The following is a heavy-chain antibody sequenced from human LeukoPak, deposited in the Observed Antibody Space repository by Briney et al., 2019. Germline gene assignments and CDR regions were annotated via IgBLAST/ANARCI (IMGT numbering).Heavy chain of an antibody. CDR1: GFTVSSNY. Sequence: GGSLRLSCAASGFTVSSNYMSWVRQAPGKGLEWVSVIYSGGSTYYADSVKGRFTISRDNSKNTLYLQMNSLRAEDTAVYYCAKEGAPFYDILTGHNYLDYWGQGTLVTVSS. D-gene: IGHD3-9*01. CDR3: AKEGAPFYDILTGHNYLDY. CDR2: IYSGGST. V-gene: IGHV3-66*01. J-gene: IGHJ4*02.